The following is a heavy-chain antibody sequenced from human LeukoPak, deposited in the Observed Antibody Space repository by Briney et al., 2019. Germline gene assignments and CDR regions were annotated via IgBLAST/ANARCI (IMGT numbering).Heavy chain of an antibody. CDR1: GFTFSSYW. V-gene: IGHV3-7*04. Sequence: GGSLRLSCAASGFTFSSYWMSWVRQAPGKGLEWVANIKQDGSEKYYVDSVKGRFTISRDNAKNSLYLQMNSLRAEDTAVYYCAGELIAAAGNNWFDPWGQGTLVTVSS. D-gene: IGHD6-13*01. J-gene: IGHJ5*02. CDR2: IKQDGSEK. CDR3: AGELIAAAGNNWFDP.